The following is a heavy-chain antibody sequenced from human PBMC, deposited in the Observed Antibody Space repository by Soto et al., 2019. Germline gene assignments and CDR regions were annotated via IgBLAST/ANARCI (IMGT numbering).Heavy chain of an antibody. D-gene: IGHD6-19*01. CDR2: ISGSSRYT. CDR3: ARHTSGWHYYDY. CDR1: GFNFSDHY. Sequence: GGSLRLSCAASGFNFSDHYMNWVRQAPGKGLEWVSYISGSSRYTNFADSVKGRFTISRDNAKNSPYLQMNSLRVEDTAVYYCARHTSGWHYYDYWGQGTPVTVSS. J-gene: IGHJ4*02. V-gene: IGHV3-11*06.